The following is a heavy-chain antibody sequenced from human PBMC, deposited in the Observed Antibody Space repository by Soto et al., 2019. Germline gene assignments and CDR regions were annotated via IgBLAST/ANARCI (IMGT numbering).Heavy chain of an antibody. CDR1: GFSFSNSA. V-gene: IGHV3-30-3*01. CDR2: ISFDGNNK. J-gene: IGHJ4*02. D-gene: IGHD6-19*01. CDR3: AREYSSGWFDY. Sequence: QVQLVESGGGVVQPGRSLRLSCAASGFSFSNSAMQWVRQAPGKGLEWVAGISFDGNNKYQADSVKGRFTISRDNSKNTVYLQMNSLRAEDTVVYYCAREYSSGWFDYWGQGTLVTVSS.